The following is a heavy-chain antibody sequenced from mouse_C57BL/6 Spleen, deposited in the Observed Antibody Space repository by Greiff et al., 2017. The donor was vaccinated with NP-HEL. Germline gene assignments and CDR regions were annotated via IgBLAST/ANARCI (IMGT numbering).Heavy chain of an antibody. J-gene: IGHJ2*01. CDR2: ISSGSSTI. D-gene: IGHD4-1*02. CDR3: ARTNWDGGDYFDY. Sequence: EVQLKESGGGLVKPGGSLKLSCAASGFTFSDYGMHWVRQAPEKGLEWVAYISSGSSTIYYADTVKGRFTISRDNAKNTLFLQMTSLRSEDTAMYYCARTNWDGGDYFDYWGQGTTLTVSS. CDR1: GFTFSDYG. V-gene: IGHV5-17*01.